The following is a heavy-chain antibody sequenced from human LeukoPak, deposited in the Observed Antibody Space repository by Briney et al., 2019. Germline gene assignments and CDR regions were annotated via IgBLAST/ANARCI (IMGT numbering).Heavy chain of an antibody. Sequence: GGSLRLSCAASGFTFSSYAMSWFGQAPGKGLEWVSHFGGSGGTIYYADSVKGRFTISRDHSKNTLYLQMSSLRAEDTAVYYCAKSDCGGDCHLLDYWGQGTLVTVSS. CDR2: FGGSGGTI. J-gene: IGHJ4*02. CDR1: GFTFSSYA. D-gene: IGHD2-21*02. CDR3: AKSDCGGDCHLLDY. V-gene: IGHV3-23*01.